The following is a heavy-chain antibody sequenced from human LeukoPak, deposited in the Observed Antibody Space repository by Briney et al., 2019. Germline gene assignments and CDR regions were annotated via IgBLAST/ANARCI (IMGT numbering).Heavy chain of an antibody. V-gene: IGHV3-7*01. CDR2: IKQDGSEK. CDR1: GFTFSSYW. D-gene: IGHD4-11*01. CDR3: ARDPGDYSNYETHYYMDV. Sequence: PGGSLRLSCAASGFTFSSYWMSWVRQAPGKGLEWVANIKQDGSEKYYVGSVKGRLTISRDNAKNSLYLQMNSLRAEDTAVYYCARDPGDYSNYETHYYMDVWGKGTTVTVSS. J-gene: IGHJ6*03.